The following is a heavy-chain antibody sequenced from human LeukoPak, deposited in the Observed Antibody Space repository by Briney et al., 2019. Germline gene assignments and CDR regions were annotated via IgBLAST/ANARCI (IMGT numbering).Heavy chain of an antibody. Sequence: ASLKLSCKASGYTFTGYNVRWVRQAPGQGLEWLGCINPNSGDTLYPQKFQGRVTLTRDTSISTAYMDLNRLTADDTAVYYCVRDVHSWSDDYWCEGTLLTVSS. CDR1: GYTFTGYN. D-gene: IGHD1-1*01. J-gene: IGHJ4*02. CDR2: INPNSGDT. CDR3: VRDVHSWSDDY. V-gene: IGHV1-2*02.